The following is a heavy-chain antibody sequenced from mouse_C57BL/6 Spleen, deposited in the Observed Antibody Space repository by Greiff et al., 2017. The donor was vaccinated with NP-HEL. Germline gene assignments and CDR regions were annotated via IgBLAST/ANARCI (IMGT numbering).Heavy chain of an antibody. V-gene: IGHV14-1*01. D-gene: IGHD2-3*01. CDR1: GFNIKDYY. J-gene: IGHJ4*01. CDR2: IDPEDGDT. Sequence: EVQLQQSGAELVRPGASVKLSCTASGFNIKDYYMHWVKQRPEQGLEWIGRIDPEDGDTEYAPKFQGKATMTADTSSNPAYLQLSSLTSEDTAVYYCTYDGYPYYAMDYWGQGTSVTVSS. CDR3: TYDGYPYYAMDY.